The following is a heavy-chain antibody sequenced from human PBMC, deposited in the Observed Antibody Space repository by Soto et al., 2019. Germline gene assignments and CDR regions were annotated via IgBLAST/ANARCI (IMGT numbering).Heavy chain of an antibody. V-gene: IGHV1-3*01. CDR1: GYTFPSFA. CDR2: INADTGNT. D-gene: IGHD5-12*01. CDR3: SIAVVSGYDLRY. Sequence: QVQLVQSGAEVKKPGASVTDSCKASGYTFPSFAIHLVRQAPGQRPEWMGGINADTGNTKYSQSFQGRVTFARDTSANTAYMHVSSVRSEDTAVYFCSIAVVSGYDLRYWGQGTQVTVSS. J-gene: IGHJ4*02.